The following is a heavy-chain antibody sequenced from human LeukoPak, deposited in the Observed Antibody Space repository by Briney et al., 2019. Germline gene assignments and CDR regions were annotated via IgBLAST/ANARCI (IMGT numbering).Heavy chain of an antibody. J-gene: IGHJ4*02. D-gene: IGHD6-13*01. CDR2: IIPIFGTA. V-gene: IGHV1-69*05. CDR1: GGTFSSYA. CDR3: ATDSGIAAAGPIR. Sequence: GASVKVSCKASGGTFSSYAISWVRQAPGQGLEWMGRIIPIFGTANYAQKFQGRVTITTDESTSTAYMELSSLRSEDTAVYYCATDSGIAAAGPIRWGQGTLVTVSS.